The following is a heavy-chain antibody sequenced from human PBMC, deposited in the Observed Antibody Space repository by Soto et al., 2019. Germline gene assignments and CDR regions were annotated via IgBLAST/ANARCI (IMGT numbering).Heavy chain of an antibody. J-gene: IGHJ6*02. V-gene: IGHV3-11*06. CDR2: ISTRSSYT. CDR3: AIDQGNISSATYGMDV. Sequence: QVQLVESGGGLVKPGGSLRLSCAASRFNFSDYYMSWIRQAPGKGLEWVAYISTRSSYTNYADSWRGRFTIARDNAKNGVYLQMTSLRAEDTAVYFCAIDQGNISSATYGMDVWGQGTKVTVSS. CDR1: RFNFSDYY. D-gene: IGHD6-6*01.